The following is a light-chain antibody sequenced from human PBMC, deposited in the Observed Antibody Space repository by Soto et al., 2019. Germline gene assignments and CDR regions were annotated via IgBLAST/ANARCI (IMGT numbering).Light chain of an antibody. Sequence: GLTQSPATVSLSPGERATLSCRASQSVDSFLAWYQQKPGQAPRLLIYDASNRATAIPARFSGSGSGTDFTLTISSLEPEDFAVYYCQQRSNWPPTCGQGTKV. CDR1: QSVDSF. J-gene: IGKJ1*01. CDR3: QQRSNWPPT. CDR2: DAS. V-gene: IGKV3-11*01.